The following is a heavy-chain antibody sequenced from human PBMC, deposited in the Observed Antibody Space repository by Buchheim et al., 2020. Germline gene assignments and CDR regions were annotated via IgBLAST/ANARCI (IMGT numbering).Heavy chain of an antibody. J-gene: IGHJ4*02. CDR2: IYYSGST. Sequence: QVQLQESGPGLVKPSETLSLTCTVSGGSISSYYWSWIRQPPGKGLEWIGYIYYSGSTNYNPSLKRRVTISVDTSKNQFSLKLSSVTAADTAVYYCARSYYDRLYYFDYWGQGTL. D-gene: IGHD3-22*01. CDR3: ARSYYDRLYYFDY. V-gene: IGHV4-59*08. CDR1: GGSISSYY.